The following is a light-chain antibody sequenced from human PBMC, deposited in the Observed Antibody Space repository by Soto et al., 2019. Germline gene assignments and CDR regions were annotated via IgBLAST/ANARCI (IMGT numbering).Light chain of an antibody. Sequence: EIVLTQSPGTLSLSPGDRATLSYRASQSVSSSYLAWYQQKPGQAPRLLIYGASSRATGIPDRFSGSGSGTDFTLTISRLEPEDFAVYYCQQRSNWSTFGQGTRLEIK. CDR3: QQRSNWST. CDR1: QSVSSSY. V-gene: IGKV3D-20*02. J-gene: IGKJ5*01. CDR2: GAS.